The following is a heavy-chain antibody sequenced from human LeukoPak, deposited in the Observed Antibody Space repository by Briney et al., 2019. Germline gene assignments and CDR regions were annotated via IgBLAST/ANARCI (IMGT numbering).Heavy chain of an antibody. Sequence: GGSLRLSCAASGFTFSSYAMSWVRQAPEKGLEWVSTISDSGGGTYYADSVEGRFTISRDNAKNSLYLQMNSLRAEDTAVYYCARGPTSGSYNFDYWGQGTLVTVSS. CDR1: GFTFSSYA. D-gene: IGHD1-26*01. CDR3: ARGPTSGSYNFDY. J-gene: IGHJ4*02. CDR2: ISDSGGGT. V-gene: IGHV3-23*01.